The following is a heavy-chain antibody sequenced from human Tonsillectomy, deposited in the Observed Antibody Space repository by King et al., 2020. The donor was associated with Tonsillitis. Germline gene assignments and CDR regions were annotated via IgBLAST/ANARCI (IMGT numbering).Heavy chain of an antibody. CDR1: GFSFSKYG. V-gene: IGHV3-33*01. J-gene: IGHJ4*02. Sequence: VQLVESGGDVVQPGRSLRLSCAVSGFSFSKYGMHWVRQAPGKGLQWVAVIWYDGSNAYYSASVKGRFTISRDNAKDTLYLQMSSLRDEDTAQYYCTRDVGARRSGNQIDYGRQETLVTVPS. CDR2: IWYDGSNA. D-gene: IGHD2-15*01. CDR3: TRDVGARRSGNQIDY.